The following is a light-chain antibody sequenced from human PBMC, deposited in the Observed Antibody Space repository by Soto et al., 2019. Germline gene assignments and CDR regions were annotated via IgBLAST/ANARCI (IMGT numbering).Light chain of an antibody. CDR2: DNN. V-gene: IGLV1-51*01. Sequence: QSVLTQPPSVSAAPGQKVTISCSGSRSNIGNNDVSWYQHLPGTAPKLLIYDNNKRPPGIPDRFSGSKSDTSATLGITGLQTGDEADYYCGTWDSSLSVVLFGGGTQLTVL. J-gene: IGLJ2*01. CDR1: RSNIGNND. CDR3: GTWDSSLSVVL.